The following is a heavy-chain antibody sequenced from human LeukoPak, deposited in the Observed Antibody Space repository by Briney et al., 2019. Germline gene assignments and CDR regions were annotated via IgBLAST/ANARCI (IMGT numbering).Heavy chain of an antibody. CDR2: ISSSSSTL. CDR1: GFTFSSYS. Sequence: PGGSLRLSCAASGFTFSSYSMNWVRQAPGKGLEWVSYISSSSSTLYYADSVKGRFTISRDNSKNTLYLQMNSLRAEDTAVYYCARDFGYCSTTSCYDQWGQGTLVTVSS. V-gene: IGHV3-48*01. D-gene: IGHD2-2*03. CDR3: ARDFGYCSTTSCYDQ. J-gene: IGHJ4*02.